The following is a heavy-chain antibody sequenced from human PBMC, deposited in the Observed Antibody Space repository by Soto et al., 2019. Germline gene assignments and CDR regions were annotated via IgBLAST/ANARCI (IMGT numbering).Heavy chain of an antibody. V-gene: IGHV3-23*01. J-gene: IGHJ3*02. Sequence: GGSLRLSCAASGFTFSSYAMSWVRQAPGKGLEWVSAISGSGGSTYYADSVKGRFTISRDNSENTLYLQMNSLRAEDTAVYYCAKDWVFLTMVREVNPPHAFDIWGQGTMVTVSS. CDR2: ISGSGGST. CDR3: AKDWVFLTMVREVNPPHAFDI. D-gene: IGHD3-10*01. CDR1: GFTFSSYA.